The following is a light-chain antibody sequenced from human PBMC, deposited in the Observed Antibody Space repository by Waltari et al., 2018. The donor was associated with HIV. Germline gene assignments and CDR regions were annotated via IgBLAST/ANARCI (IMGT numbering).Light chain of an antibody. J-gene: IGLJ2*01. Sequence: QPASVSGSPGQSITISCTGTTSDVGAYNFVSWYQQYPGKAPKLLISEVSNRPSGVSNRFSGSKSANTASLSISGLQAEDEADYYCSSYTSSSTLVVFGGGTKLTVL. CDR3: SSYTSSSTLVV. CDR1: TSDVGAYNF. V-gene: IGLV2-14*01. CDR2: EVS.